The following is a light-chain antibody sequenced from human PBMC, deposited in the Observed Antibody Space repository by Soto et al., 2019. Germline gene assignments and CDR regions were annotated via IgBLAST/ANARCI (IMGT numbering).Light chain of an antibody. J-gene: IGKJ1*01. CDR1: QSIGSW. CDR3: QQYNSYST. CDR2: DAS. Sequence: DIQMTQSPSTLSASVGDRLTITCRASQSIGSWLAWYQQKPGKAPKLLIYDASSLESGVPSRFTGSGSGTEFTLTISSLQPDDFATYYCQQYNSYSTFGQGTK. V-gene: IGKV1-5*01.